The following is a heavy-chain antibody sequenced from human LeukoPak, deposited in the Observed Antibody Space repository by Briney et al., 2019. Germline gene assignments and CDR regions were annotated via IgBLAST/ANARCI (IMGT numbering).Heavy chain of an antibody. Sequence: ASVKVSCKASGYTFTSYYMHWVRQAPGQGLEWMGWINPNSGGTNYAQKFQGRVTMTRDTSISTAYMELSGLRSDDTAVYYCARGVVAATFYYYMDVWGKGTMVTVSS. J-gene: IGHJ6*03. CDR2: INPNSGGT. CDR3: ARGVVAATFYYYMDV. V-gene: IGHV1-2*02. CDR1: GYTFTSYY. D-gene: IGHD2-15*01.